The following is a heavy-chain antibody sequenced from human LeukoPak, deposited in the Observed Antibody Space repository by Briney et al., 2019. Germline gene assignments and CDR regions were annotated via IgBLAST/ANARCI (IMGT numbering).Heavy chain of an antibody. CDR3: AKSLEDIVVVPAAIDYYYGMDV. D-gene: IGHD2-2*01. CDR1: GFTFSSYA. Sequence: PGGSLRLSCAASGFTFSSYAMSWVRQAPGKGLEWVSAINGSGGSTYYADSVKGGFTISRDNSKNTLYLQMNSLRAEDTAVYYCAKSLEDIVVVPAAIDYYYGMDVWGQGTTVTVSS. J-gene: IGHJ6*02. CDR2: INGSGGST. V-gene: IGHV3-23*01.